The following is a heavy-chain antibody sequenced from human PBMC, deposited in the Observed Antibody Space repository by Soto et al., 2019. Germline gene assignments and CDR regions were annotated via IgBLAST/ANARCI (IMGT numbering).Heavy chain of an antibody. CDR1: GGTFSSYA. CDR3: ARGLRDSTYYYDSSGYYYYGMDV. V-gene: IGHV1-69*13. J-gene: IGHJ6*02. Sequence: GASVKVSCKASGGTFSSYAISWVRQAPGQGLEWMGGIIPIFGTANYAQKFQGRVTITADESTSTAYMELSSLRSEDTAAYYCARGLRDSTYYYDSSGYYYYGMDVWGQGTTVTVSS. D-gene: IGHD3-22*01. CDR2: IIPIFGTA.